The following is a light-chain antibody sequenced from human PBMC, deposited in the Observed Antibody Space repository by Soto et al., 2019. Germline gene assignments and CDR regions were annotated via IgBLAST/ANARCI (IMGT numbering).Light chain of an antibody. V-gene: IGKV2-28*01. CDR2: LGS. CDR1: QSLLHSDGYSY. J-gene: IGKJ1*01. CDR3: MQATQIVPWT. Sequence: DIVMTQSPLSLPVTPGEPASISCRSSQSLLHSDGYSYLDWYLQKPGQSPQLLIYLGSIRASGVRDWFSGRGSVTDFTLKISRVEAEDVCVYYCMQATQIVPWTFGQGTRVEIK.